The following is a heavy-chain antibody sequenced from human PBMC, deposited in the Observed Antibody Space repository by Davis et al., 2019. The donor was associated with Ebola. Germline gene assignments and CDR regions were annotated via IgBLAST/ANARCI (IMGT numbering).Heavy chain of an antibody. CDR2: THESGST. CDR1: GDSISSHY. D-gene: IGHD5-24*01. CDR3: ARDRRGDGYAGFDY. V-gene: IGHV4-59*11. J-gene: IGHJ4*02. Sequence: PGGSLGLSCTVSGDSISSHYWSWIRQPPGKGLEYIAYTHESGSTKCNPSLKSRVTMSVDTSKNQFSLKLTSVTAADTAVYYCARDRRGDGYAGFDYWGQGTLVTVSS.